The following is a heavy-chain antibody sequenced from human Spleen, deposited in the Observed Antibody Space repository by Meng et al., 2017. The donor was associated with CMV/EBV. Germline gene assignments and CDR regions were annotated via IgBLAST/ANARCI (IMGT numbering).Heavy chain of an antibody. Sequence: VSCQASGGTLNTYTINWVRQAPGQGLEWMGRFIPIFGTTNYAPKFQGRATLSTDESTSTMYMELNSLKSQDTAVYYCASEELEFGTSWGQGTLVTVSS. D-gene: IGHD1-1*01. J-gene: IGHJ5*02. V-gene: IGHV1-69*05. CDR1: GGTLNTYT. CDR2: FIPIFGTT. CDR3: ASEELEFGTS.